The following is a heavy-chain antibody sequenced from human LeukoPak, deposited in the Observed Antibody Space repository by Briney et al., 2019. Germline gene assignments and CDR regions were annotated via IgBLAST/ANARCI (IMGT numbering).Heavy chain of an antibody. Sequence: PGGSLRLSCAASGFTFSSYGMHWVRQAPGKGLEWVAFIRYDGSNKYYADSVKGRFTISRDNSKNTLYLQMNSLRAEDTAVYYCAKDEGVGAPPLHWGQGTLVTVSS. CDR3: AKDEGVGAPPLH. J-gene: IGHJ4*02. CDR2: IRYDGSNK. D-gene: IGHD1-26*01. CDR1: GFTFSSYG. V-gene: IGHV3-30*02.